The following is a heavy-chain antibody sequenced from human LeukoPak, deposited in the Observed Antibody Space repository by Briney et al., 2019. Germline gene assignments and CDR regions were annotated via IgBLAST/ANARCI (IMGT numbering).Heavy chain of an antibody. J-gene: IGHJ6*04. CDR1: GFTFSDYY. CDR3: ARVDGYCSSTSCPPPQPYDYYGMDV. Sequence: GGSLRLSCAASGFTFSDYYMSWIRKAPGKGLEWVSYISSSSTYRNYADSVKGRFTISRDNAKNSLYLQMNSLRAEDTAVYYCARVDGYCSSTSCPPPQPYDYYGMDVWGKGTTVTVSS. V-gene: IGHV3-11*06. D-gene: IGHD2-2*01. CDR2: ISSSSTYR.